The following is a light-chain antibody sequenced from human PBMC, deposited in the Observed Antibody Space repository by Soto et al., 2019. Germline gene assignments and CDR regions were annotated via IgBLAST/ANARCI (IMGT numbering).Light chain of an antibody. CDR3: QQYNSYSPT. J-gene: IGKJ1*01. CDR1: QSINIY. V-gene: IGKV1-5*01. CDR2: DAS. Sequence: DIQMTQSPCSLSASVGDSVTITFRASQSINIYLSWYQQKPGKAPKLLIYDASSLESGVPSRFSGSGSGTEFTLTISSLQPDDFATYYCQQYNSYSPTFGQGTKVDIK.